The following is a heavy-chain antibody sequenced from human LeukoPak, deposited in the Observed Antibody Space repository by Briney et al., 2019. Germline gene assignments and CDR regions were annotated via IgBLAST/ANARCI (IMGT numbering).Heavy chain of an antibody. Sequence: SQTLSLTCTVSGGSISSGDYYWSWIRQPPGKGLEWIGYIYYSGSTYYNPSLKSRVTISVDTSKNQFSLKLSSVTAADTAVYYCATPAGNYDSSGFDYWGQGTLVTVSS. CDR2: IYYSGST. CDR1: GGSISSGDYY. V-gene: IGHV4-30-4*01. CDR3: ATPAGNYDSSGFDY. D-gene: IGHD3-22*01. J-gene: IGHJ4*02.